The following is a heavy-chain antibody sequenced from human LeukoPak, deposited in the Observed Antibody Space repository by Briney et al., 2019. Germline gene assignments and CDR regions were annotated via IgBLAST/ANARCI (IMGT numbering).Heavy chain of an antibody. Sequence: SETLSLTCTVSGGSISSYYWSWIRQPAGKGLEWIGRIYTSGSTNYNPSLKSRVTVSVDTSKNQFSLKLSSVTAADTAVYYCARQEYDFWSGYPWGGFDYWGQGTLVTVSS. D-gene: IGHD3-3*01. CDR2: IYTSGST. V-gene: IGHV4-4*07. CDR3: ARQEYDFWSGYPWGGFDY. J-gene: IGHJ4*02. CDR1: GGSISSYY.